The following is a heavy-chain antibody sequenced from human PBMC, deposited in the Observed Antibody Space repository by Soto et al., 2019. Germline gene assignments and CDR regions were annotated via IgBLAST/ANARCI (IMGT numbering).Heavy chain of an antibody. D-gene: IGHD3-3*01. Sequence: GGSLRLSCTASGFTFGDYAMSWVRQAPGKGLEWVGFIRSKAYGGTTEYAASVKGRFTISRDDSKSIAYLQVNSLKTEDTAVYYCTREFGGVYYGMDVWGQGTTVTVSS. J-gene: IGHJ6*02. V-gene: IGHV3-49*04. CDR3: TREFGGVYYGMDV. CDR2: IRSKAYGGTT. CDR1: GFTFGDYA.